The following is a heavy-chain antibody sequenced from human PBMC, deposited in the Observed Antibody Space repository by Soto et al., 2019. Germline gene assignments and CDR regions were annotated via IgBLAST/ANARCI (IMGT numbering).Heavy chain of an antibody. V-gene: IGHV4-30-4*01. CDR1: GDSISNVNYC. J-gene: IGHJ4*02. Sequence: QVQLQESGPGLVKPSQTLSLTCTVSGDSISNVNYCWSWIRQPPDKGLEWIGHLYNGGSTYSNPSPRSRVTISIDTSKNKFSRKLSSVSAADKAVYYCAKGPSGDKVDYWGQGTLVTVSS. CDR3: AKGPSGDKVDY. CDR2: LYNGGST. D-gene: IGHD7-27*01.